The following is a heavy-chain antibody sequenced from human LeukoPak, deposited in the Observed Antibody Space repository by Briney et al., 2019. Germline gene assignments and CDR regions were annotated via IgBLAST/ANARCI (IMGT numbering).Heavy chain of an antibody. D-gene: IGHD1-1*01. Sequence: SETLSLTCTVSGYSISSGYYWGWIRQPPGKGLEWIGSIYHSGSTYYNPSLKSRVTISVDTSKNQFSLKLSSVTAADTAVYYCARVNWNALDWGQGTLITVSS. CDR2: IYHSGST. J-gene: IGHJ4*02. CDR3: ARVNWNALD. V-gene: IGHV4-38-2*02. CDR1: GYSISSGYY.